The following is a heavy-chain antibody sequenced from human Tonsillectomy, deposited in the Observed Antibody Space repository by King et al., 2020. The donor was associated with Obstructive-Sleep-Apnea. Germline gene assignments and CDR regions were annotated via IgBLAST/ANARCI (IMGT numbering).Heavy chain of an antibody. CDR3: AERSYDVWTGWRGYFDY. CDR2: INHSGRT. D-gene: IGHD3-3*01. CDR1: GGSFSDYY. V-gene: IGHV4-34*01. J-gene: IGHJ4*02. Sequence: VQLQQWGAGLLKPSETLSLTCAVYGGSFSDYYYNWVRQPPGKGLEWIGEINHSGRTNYNPSLKSRVTISVDTSKNQFSLKVRSVTAADTAVYYCAERSYDVWTGWRGYFDYWGQGSLVTVSS.